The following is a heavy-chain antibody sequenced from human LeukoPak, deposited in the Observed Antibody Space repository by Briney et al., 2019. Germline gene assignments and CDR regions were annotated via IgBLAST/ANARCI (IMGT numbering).Heavy chain of an antibody. V-gene: IGHV4-30-4*01. D-gene: IGHD3-10*01. CDR3: AGSSITMVRGVIKLDWYFDL. Sequence: SETLSLTCTVSGGSISSGDYYWSWIRQPPGKGLEWIGYIYYSGSTYYNPSLKSRVTISVDTSKNQFSLKLSSVTAADTAVYYCAGSSITMVRGVIKLDWYFDLWGRGTLVTVSS. CDR2: IYYSGST. J-gene: IGHJ2*01. CDR1: GGSISSGDYY.